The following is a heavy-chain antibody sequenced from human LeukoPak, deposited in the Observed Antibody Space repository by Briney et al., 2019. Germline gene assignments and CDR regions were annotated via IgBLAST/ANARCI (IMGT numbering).Heavy chain of an antibody. Sequence: SGTLSLTCAVSGGSISSSNWWSWVRQPPGKGLEWIGEIYHSGSTNYNPSLKSRVTISVDKSKNQFPLKLSSVTAADTAVYYCARGHYRGWLLPSGYFDYWGQGTLVTVSS. V-gene: IGHV4-4*02. D-gene: IGHD3-22*01. CDR1: GGSISSSNW. J-gene: IGHJ4*02. CDR2: IYHSGST. CDR3: ARGHYRGWLLPSGYFDY.